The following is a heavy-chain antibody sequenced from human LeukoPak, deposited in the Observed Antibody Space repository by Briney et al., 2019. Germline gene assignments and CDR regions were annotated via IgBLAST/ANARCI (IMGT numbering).Heavy chain of an antibody. Sequence: GGSLRLSCAASGLTFSSYGMHWVRQVPDKGLVWVAYINPDASSADYADSVRGRFTIFRDNAGNTLYLEMNSLRAEDTGLYYCARGSRDYAGIDIWGQGTLVTVSS. CDR1: GLTFSSYG. CDR3: ARGSRDYAGIDI. V-gene: IGHV3-74*01. D-gene: IGHD3-16*01. CDR2: INPDASSA. J-gene: IGHJ3*02.